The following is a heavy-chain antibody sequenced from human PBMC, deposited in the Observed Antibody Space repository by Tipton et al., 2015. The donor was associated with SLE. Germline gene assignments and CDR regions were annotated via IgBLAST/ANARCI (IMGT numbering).Heavy chain of an antibody. Sequence: SLRLSCAASGFTFSSYAIHWVRQAPGKGLEWVAVISYDGSNKYYADSVKGRFTISRDNAKNTLYLQMNSLRAEDTAVYYCASGIAVAPDYWGQGTLVTVSS. CDR3: ASGIAVAPDY. V-gene: IGHV3-30*04. CDR2: ISYDGSNK. CDR1: GFTFSSYA. J-gene: IGHJ4*02. D-gene: IGHD6-19*01.